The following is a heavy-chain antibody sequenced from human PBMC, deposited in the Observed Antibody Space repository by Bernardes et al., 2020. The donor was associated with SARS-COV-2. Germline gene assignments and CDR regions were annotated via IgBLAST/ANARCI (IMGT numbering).Heavy chain of an antibody. V-gene: IGHV1-24*01. D-gene: IGHD1-26*01. CDR2: FDPEDVDR. J-gene: IGHJ6*02. Sequence: SVKVSCKVLGYTLTDLSMHWVRQAPGKGIEWMGRFDPEDVDRIYAQTFQGRVTMTEDTATDTANMELSSLRSEDTAVYYCAIGDPWEASALSYVYHGMDVCGQGTTVNVSS. CDR1: GYTLTDLS. CDR3: AIGDPWEASALSYVYHGMDV.